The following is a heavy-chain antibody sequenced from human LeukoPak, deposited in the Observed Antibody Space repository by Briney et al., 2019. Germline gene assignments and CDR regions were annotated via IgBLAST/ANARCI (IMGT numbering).Heavy chain of an antibody. Sequence: PGGSLRLSCVASGFIFSNYWMSWVRPAPGKGLEWVTNIKEDGSEKYYVDSVKGRFTISRDNAKNSLYLQMNSLRAEDTAVYYCARMAGLSWFDPWGQGTLVTVSS. CDR2: IKEDGSEK. CDR3: ARMAGLSWFDP. V-gene: IGHV3-7*01. J-gene: IGHJ5*02. D-gene: IGHD5-24*01. CDR1: GFIFSNYW.